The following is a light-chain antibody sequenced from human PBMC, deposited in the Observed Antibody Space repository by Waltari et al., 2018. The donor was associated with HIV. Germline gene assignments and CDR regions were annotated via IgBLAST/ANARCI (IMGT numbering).Light chain of an antibody. V-gene: IGLV3-21*04. Sequence: SYVLTQPPSVSVAPGKTARITCGGNNLGSKRVHWYQQRPGQAPMLVIYYDSDRPSGIPERFSGSNSGNTATLTISRVEAGDEADYYCQVRDSRSDPVVFGGGTKLTAL. CDR2: YDS. CDR1: NLGSKR. J-gene: IGLJ2*01. CDR3: QVRDSRSDPVV.